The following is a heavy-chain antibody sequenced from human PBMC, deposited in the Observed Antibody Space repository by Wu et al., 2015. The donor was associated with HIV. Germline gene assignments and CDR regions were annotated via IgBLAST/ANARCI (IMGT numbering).Heavy chain of an antibody. V-gene: IGHV1-69*05. CDR1: GGTFSSYG. J-gene: IGHJ5*02. CDR2: IIPIFGTA. CDR3: ARNYGLTYNWFDP. D-gene: IGHD3-10*01. Sequence: QVQLVQSGAEVKKPGSSVRVSCKASGGKASGGTFSSYGFSWVRQAPGQGLEWMGGIIPIFGTANYAQKFQGRVTITTDESTSTAYMELSSLRSEDTAVYYCARNYGLTYNWFDPWGQGTLVTVSS.